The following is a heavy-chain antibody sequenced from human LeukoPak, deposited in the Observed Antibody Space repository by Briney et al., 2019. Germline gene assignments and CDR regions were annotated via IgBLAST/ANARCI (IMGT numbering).Heavy chain of an antibody. V-gene: IGHV3-7*01. Sequence: GGSLRLSCAASGFIFSDYWMAWVRQAPGKGLEWLANINEDGSDKNYVASEKGRFTISRDNAKKSLYLQMNSLRGEDTAVYYCARDAAYGYDRFDYWGQGTRVTVSS. CDR1: GFIFSDYW. J-gene: IGHJ4*02. CDR3: ARDAAYGYDRFDY. D-gene: IGHD5-18*01. CDR2: INEDGSDK.